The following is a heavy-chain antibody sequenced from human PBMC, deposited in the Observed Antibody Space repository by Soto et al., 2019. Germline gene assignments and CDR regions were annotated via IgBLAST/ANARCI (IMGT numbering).Heavy chain of an antibody. CDR2: ISYDGSNK. Sequence: QVQLVESGGGVVQPGRSLRLSCAASGFTFSSYAMHWVRQAPGKGLEWVAVISYDGSNKYYAGSVKGRFTNTRDKSKNTLYLQMNSLRAEDTAVYYCARVEQPHLSRCVLYYWGPGTLVAGSS. J-gene: IGHJ4*02. CDR1: GFTFSSYA. CDR3: ARVEQPHLSRCVLYY. V-gene: IGHV3-30*14. D-gene: IGHD1-1*01.